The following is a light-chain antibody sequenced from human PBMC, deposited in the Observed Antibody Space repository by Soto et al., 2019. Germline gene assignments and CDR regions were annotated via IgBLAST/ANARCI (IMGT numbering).Light chain of an antibody. CDR1: QSVSSSF. J-gene: IGKJ3*01. V-gene: IGKV3-20*01. CDR2: GAS. CDR3: QHYSNSPPEYT. Sequence: EIVLTQSPGTLSLSPGERATLSCRASQSVSSSFLAWYQQRPGQAPRLLIFGASYRATGIPDRFSGSGSGTDSTLTISRLQPEDFAVYYCQHYSNSPPEYTFGPGTNVDSK.